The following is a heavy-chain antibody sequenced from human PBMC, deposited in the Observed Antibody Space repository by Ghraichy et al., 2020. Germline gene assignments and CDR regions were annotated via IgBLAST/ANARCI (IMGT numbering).Heavy chain of an antibody. D-gene: IGHD3-22*01. V-gene: IGHV4-4*07. Sequence: SQTLSLTCNVSGGSITSYYWSWIRQPAGKGLQWIGRVYSSGTTNYNPSLKDQVTMSVDTSKNQFSLKLKSVSAADAAVYYCARAGYHYDSTGYYYALDYWGQGTLVTVAS. CDR1: GGSITSYY. J-gene: IGHJ4*02. CDR2: VYSSGTT. CDR3: ARAGYHYDSTGYYYALDY.